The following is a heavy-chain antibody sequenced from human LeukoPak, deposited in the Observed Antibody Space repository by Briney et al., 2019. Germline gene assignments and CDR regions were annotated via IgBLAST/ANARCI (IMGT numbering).Heavy chain of an antibody. CDR3: ARWGSSNWWEHLGDY. D-gene: IGHD2-8*02. CDR1: GYTFTSYG. Sequence: ASVKVSCKASGYTFTSYGISWVRQAPGQGLEWMGWISAYNGNTNYAQKLQGRVTMTTDTSTSTAYMELRSLRSDDTAVYYCARWGSSNWWEHLGDYWGQGTLVTVSS. CDR2: ISAYNGNT. J-gene: IGHJ4*02. V-gene: IGHV1-18*01.